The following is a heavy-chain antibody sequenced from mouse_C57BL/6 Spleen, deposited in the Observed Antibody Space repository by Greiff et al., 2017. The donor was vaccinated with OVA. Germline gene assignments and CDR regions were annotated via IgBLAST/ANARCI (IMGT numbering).Heavy chain of an antibody. CDR1: GFTFSDYY. Sequence: EVKLMESGGGLVQPGGSLKLSCAASGFTFSDYYMYWVRQTPEKRLEWVAYISNGGGSTYYPDTVKGRFTISRDNAKNTLYLQMSRLKSEDTAMYYCARLSRYAMDYWGQGTSVTVSS. D-gene: IGHD1-1*01. J-gene: IGHJ4*01. V-gene: IGHV5-12*01. CDR2: ISNGGGST. CDR3: ARLSRYAMDY.